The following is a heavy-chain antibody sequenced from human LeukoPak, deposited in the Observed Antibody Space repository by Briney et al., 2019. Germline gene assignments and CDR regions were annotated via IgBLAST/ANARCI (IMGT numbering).Heavy chain of an antibody. CDR2: FFPGDSDS. V-gene: IGHV5-51*01. CDR3: ATSESQTRFDY. J-gene: IGHJ4*02. D-gene: IGHD1/OR15-1a*01. CDR1: GSRFTTYW. Sequence: GASLKISCKGSGSRFTTYWIGWVRPLPGKGLAWMGIFFPGDSDSSYSPSFQGQVTISADKSFNTAYLQWSSMKASDTAMYYCATSESQTRFDYWGQGTLVTVSS.